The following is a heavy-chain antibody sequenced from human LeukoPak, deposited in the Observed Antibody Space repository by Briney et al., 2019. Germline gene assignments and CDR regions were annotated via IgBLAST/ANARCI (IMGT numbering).Heavy chain of an antibody. CDR1: GGTFSSYA. Sequence: ASVKVSCKASGGTFSSYAISWVRQAPGQGLEWMGGIIPIFGTANYAQKFRGRVTITTDESTSTAYMELSSLRSEDTAVYYCARDEGIAAGYFDYWGQGTLVTVSS. V-gene: IGHV1-69*05. CDR3: ARDEGIAAGYFDY. J-gene: IGHJ4*02. CDR2: IIPIFGTA. D-gene: IGHD6-13*01.